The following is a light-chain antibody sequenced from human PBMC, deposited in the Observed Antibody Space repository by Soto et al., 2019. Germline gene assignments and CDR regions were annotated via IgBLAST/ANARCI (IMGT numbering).Light chain of an antibody. CDR3: QSYDSSLKGV. CDR1: SSNIGAGYD. J-gene: IGLJ2*01. V-gene: IGLV1-40*01. CDR2: GNS. Sequence: QSVLTQPPSVSGAPGQRVTISCTGSSSNIGAGYDVHWYQQLPGTAPKVLIYGNSNRPSGVPDRFSGSKSGTSASLAITGLQAEDEANYYCQSYDSSLKGVFGGGTKVTVL.